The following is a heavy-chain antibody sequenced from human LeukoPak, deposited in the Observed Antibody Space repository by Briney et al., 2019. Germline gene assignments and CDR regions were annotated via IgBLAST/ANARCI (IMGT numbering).Heavy chain of an antibody. CDR2: IIPIFGTA. D-gene: IGHD3-16*01. V-gene: IGHV1-69*13. J-gene: IGHJ5*02. Sequence: SAKVSCKASGSTFSSYAISWVRQAPGQGLEWMGGIIPIFGTANYAQKFQGRVTITADESTSTAYMELSSLRSEDTAVYYCARARSLIITSAFNWFDPWGQGTLVTVSS. CDR3: ARARSLIITSAFNWFDP. CDR1: GSTFSSYA.